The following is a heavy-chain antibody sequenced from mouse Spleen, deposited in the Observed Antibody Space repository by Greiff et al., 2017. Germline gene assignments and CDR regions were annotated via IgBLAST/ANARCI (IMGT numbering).Heavy chain of an antibody. CDR3: ARLMDGSFDY. D-gene: IGHD1-2*01. CDR2: ISSGGSYT. CDR1: GFTFSSYA. Sequence: EVKVVESGGGLVKPGGSLKLSCAASGFTFSSYAMSWVRQTPEKRLEWVATISSGGSYTYYPDSVKGRFTISRDNAKNTLYLQMSSLRSEDTAMYYCARLMDGSFDYWGQGTTLTVSS. J-gene: IGHJ2*01. V-gene: IGHV5-9-1*01.